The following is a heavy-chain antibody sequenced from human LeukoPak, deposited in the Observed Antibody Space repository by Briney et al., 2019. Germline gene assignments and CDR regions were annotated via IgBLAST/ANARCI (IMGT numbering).Heavy chain of an antibody. Sequence: SETLFLTCTVSGYSISSGYYWGWIRQPPGKGLEWIGSIYHSGNTYYNSSVKSRVTISVDTSKNQFSLKLSSVTAADTAVYYCARDRSGFDYWGQGTLVTVSS. CDR2: IYHSGNT. J-gene: IGHJ4*02. CDR1: GYSISSGYY. D-gene: IGHD3-3*01. V-gene: IGHV4-38-2*02. CDR3: ARDRSGFDY.